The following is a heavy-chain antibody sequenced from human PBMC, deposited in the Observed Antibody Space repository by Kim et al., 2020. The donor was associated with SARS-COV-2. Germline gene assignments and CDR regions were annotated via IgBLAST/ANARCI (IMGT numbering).Heavy chain of an antibody. J-gene: IGHJ4*01. CDR3: VHGRHAISGYFFDF. Sequence: ADSVSGRFTISRDKAKSSLYLQMTSLRTEDTALYYCVHGRHAISGYFFDFWGQGTLVTVSS. D-gene: IGHD3-22*01. V-gene: IGHV3-9*01.